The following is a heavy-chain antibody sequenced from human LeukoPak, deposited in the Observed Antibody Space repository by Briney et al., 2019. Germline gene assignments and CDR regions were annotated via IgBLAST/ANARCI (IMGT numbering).Heavy chain of an antibody. D-gene: IGHD6-13*01. Sequence: ASVKVSCKVSGYTLTELSMHWVRQAPGKGLEWMGGFDPEDGETIYAQKFQGRVTMTEDTSTDTAYMELSSLRTEDTALYYCATALSSSWYRYFDYWGQGTLVTVSS. CDR2: FDPEDGET. CDR3: ATALSSSWYRYFDY. CDR1: GYTLTELS. J-gene: IGHJ4*02. V-gene: IGHV1-24*01.